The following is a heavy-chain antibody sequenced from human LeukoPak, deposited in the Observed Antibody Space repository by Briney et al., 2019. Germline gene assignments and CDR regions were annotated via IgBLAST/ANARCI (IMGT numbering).Heavy chain of an antibody. V-gene: IGHV4-4*02. CDR2: IYHSGST. Sequence: NPSGTLSLTCAVSGGSISSSNWWTWVRQPPGKGLEWIGEIYHSGSTNYNPSLKCRVTISVDKSKNQFSLKLSFVTAADTAVYYCARTGDWSYFDYWGQGTLVTVSS. J-gene: IGHJ4*02. CDR3: ARTGDWSYFDY. CDR1: GGSISSSNW. D-gene: IGHD2-21*02.